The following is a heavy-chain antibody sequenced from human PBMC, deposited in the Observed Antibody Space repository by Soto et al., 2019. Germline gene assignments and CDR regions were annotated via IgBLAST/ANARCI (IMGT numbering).Heavy chain of an antibody. Sequence: GGSLRLSCAASGFTFSSYSMNWVRQAPGKGPVWVSRINSDGNSTSYADSVKGRFTISRDNAKNTLYLQMNSLRAEDTAVYYCARGSNHFDYWGQGTLVTVSS. CDR2: INSDGNST. CDR3: ARGSNHFDY. CDR1: GFTFSSYS. J-gene: IGHJ4*02. D-gene: IGHD4-4*01. V-gene: IGHV3-74*01.